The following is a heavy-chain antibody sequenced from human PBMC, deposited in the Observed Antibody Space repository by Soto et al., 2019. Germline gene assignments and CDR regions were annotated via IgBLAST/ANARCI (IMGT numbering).Heavy chain of an antibody. J-gene: IGHJ4*02. CDR3: ARGAVAGIGVFDY. Sequence: QVQLVESGGGVVQPGRSLRLSCAASGFTFSSYAMHWVRQAPGKGLEWVAVISYDGSNKYYADSVKGRFTISRDNXKNTLYLQMNSLRAEDTAVYYCARGAVAGIGVFDYWGQGTLVTVSS. V-gene: IGHV3-30-3*01. CDR2: ISYDGSNK. CDR1: GFTFSSYA. D-gene: IGHD6-19*01.